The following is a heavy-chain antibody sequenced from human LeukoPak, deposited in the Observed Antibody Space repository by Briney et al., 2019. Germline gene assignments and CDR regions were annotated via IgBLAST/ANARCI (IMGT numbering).Heavy chain of an antibody. J-gene: IGHJ5*02. CDR3: AKDNNWNDGWFDP. CDR1: GFTFSSYA. D-gene: IGHD1-1*01. V-gene: IGHV3-23*01. Sequence: GGSLRLSCAASGFTFSSYAMSWVRQAPGKGLEWVSAISGSGGSTYYADSVKGRFTISRDNSKNTLYLQMNSLTAEDTAVYSCAKDNNWNDGWFDPWGQGTLVTVSS. CDR2: ISGSGGST.